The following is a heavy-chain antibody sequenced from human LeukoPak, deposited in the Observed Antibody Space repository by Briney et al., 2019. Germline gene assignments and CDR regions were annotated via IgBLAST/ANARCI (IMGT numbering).Heavy chain of an antibody. CDR3: ARGIWFGELLGAWFDP. J-gene: IGHJ6*04. V-gene: IGHV1-3*01. CDR2: INAGNGNT. D-gene: IGHD3-10*01. CDR1: GYTFTSYA. Sequence: ATVKVSCKASGYTFTSYAMHWVRQAPGQRLEWMGWINAGNGNTKYSQKFQGRVTITRDTSASTAYMELSSLRSEDTAVYYCARGIWFGELLGAWFDPWGKGTTVTVSS.